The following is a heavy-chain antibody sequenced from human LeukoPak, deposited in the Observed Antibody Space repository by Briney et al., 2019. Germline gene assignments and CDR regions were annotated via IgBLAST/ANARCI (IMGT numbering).Heavy chain of an antibody. CDR3: ARGGGNSHYYYYMDV. CDR2: IIPIFGTA. D-gene: IGHD4-23*01. Sequence: ASVKVSRKASGGTFSSYAISWVRQAPGQGLEWMGGIIPIFGTANYAQKFQGRVAITTDESTSTAYMELSSLRSEDTAVYYCARGGGNSHYYYYMDVWGKGTTVTVSS. V-gene: IGHV1-69*05. CDR1: GGTFSSYA. J-gene: IGHJ6*03.